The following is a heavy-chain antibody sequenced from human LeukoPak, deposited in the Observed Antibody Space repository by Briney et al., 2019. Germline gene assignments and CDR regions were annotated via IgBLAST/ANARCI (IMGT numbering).Heavy chain of an antibody. V-gene: IGHV3-23*01. CDR1: GFIFQNYG. J-gene: IGHJ4*02. D-gene: IGHD2-21*01. CDR3: ANQFIYSGIRSDD. CDR2: ISGSGLST. Sequence: GGSLRLSCVASGFIFQNYGPSWVRQAPGKGLEWVSTISGSGLSTWYADSVKGRFTISRDNSKDTLYLQMDTLRADDSAMYFCANQFIYSGIRSDDWGQGTPVIVSS.